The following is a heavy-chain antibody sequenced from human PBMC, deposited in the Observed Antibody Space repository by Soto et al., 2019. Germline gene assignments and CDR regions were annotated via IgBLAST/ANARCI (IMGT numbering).Heavy chain of an antibody. V-gene: IGHV3-11*01. Sequence: QVQLVESGGGLVKPGGSLRLSCAASGLTFSDCYMNWIRQAPGKGLEWVSYISSSGCSINYAGSVKGRFTISRDNAKNSLYLQMNSLRAEDTAMYYCARVRFGEWGYAMDVWGQGTTVTVSS. CDR3: ARVRFGEWGYAMDV. CDR2: ISSSGCSI. J-gene: IGHJ6*02. D-gene: IGHD3-10*01. CDR1: GLTFSDCY.